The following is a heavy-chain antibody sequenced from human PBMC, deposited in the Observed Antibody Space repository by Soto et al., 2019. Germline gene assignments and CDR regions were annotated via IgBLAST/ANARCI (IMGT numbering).Heavy chain of an antibody. J-gene: IGHJ5*02. CDR3: ARGPKAVVGWFGP. Sequence: TSAACGGCLNISYCGGIFKPPGKGLEWIGEINHSGSTNYNPSLKSRVTISVDTSKNQFSLKLSSVTAADTAVYYCARGPKAVVGWFGPWGQGTLGTVPS. CDR1: GGCLNISY. D-gene: IGHD3-16*02. CDR2: INHSGST. V-gene: IGHV4-34*01.